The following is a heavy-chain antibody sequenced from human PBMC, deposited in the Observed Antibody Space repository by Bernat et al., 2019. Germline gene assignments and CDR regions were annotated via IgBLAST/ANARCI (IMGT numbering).Heavy chain of an antibody. Sequence: EVQLVESGGGLIQPGGSLRLSCAASGFTVSSNYMSWVRQAPGKGLEWVLVICSGGSTYYADSVKGRFTISRDNSKNTLYLQMNSLRAEDTAVYYCARHNYDFWSGYQSFDYWGQGTLVTVSS. CDR1: GFTVSSNY. CDR2: ICSGGST. D-gene: IGHD3-3*01. V-gene: IGHV3-53*01. CDR3: ARHNYDFWSGYQSFDY. J-gene: IGHJ4*02.